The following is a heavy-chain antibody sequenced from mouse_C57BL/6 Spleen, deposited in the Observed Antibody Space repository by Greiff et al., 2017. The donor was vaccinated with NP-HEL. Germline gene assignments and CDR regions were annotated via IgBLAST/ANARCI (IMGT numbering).Heavy chain of an antibody. V-gene: IGHV5-4*03. D-gene: IGHD2-1*01. CDR1: GFTFSSYA. J-gene: IGHJ2*01. CDR3: ARGENYYGNYAPYFDY. CDR2: ISDGGSYT. Sequence: EVKLVESGGGLVKPGGSLKLSCAASGFTFSSYAMSWVRQTPEKRLEWVATISDGGSYTYYPDNVKGRFTISRDNAKNNLYLQMSHLKSEDTAMYYCARGENYYGNYAPYFDYWGQGTTLTVSS.